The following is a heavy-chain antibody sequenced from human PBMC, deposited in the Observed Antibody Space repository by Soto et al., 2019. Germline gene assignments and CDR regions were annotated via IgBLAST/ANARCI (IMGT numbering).Heavy chain of an antibody. CDR1: GYTFTSYG. CDR2: ISAYNGNT. CDR3: ARDWPYSSSWIYFDY. V-gene: IGHV1-18*04. Sequence: WASVKVSCKASGYTFTSYGISWVRQAPGQGLEWMGWISAYNGNTNYAQKLQGRVTMTTDTSTSTAYMELRSLRSDDTAVYYCARDWPYSSSWIYFDYWGQGTLVTVSS. J-gene: IGHJ4*02. D-gene: IGHD6-13*01.